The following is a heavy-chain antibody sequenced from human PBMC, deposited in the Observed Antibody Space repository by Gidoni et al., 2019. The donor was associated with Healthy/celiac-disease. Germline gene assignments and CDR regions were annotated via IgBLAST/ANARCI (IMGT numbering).Heavy chain of an antibody. Sequence: QVQLVQSGAEVKKPGASVKVSCKASGYTFTSYDINWVRQATGQGHEWMGWMNPNSGNTGYEQKFQGRVTMTRNTSISTAYMELSSLRSEDTAVYYCARGVGYMGLYYYYYYGMDVWGQGTTVTVSS. CDR3: ARGVGYMGLYYYYYYGMDV. CDR2: MNPNSGNT. CDR1: GYTFTSYD. D-gene: IGHD6-13*01. J-gene: IGHJ6*02. V-gene: IGHV1-8*01.